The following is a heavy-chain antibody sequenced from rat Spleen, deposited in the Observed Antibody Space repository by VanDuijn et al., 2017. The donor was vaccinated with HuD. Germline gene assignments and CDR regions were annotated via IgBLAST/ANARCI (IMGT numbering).Heavy chain of an antibody. J-gene: IGHJ2*01. CDR2: ISSSGSDT. Sequence: EVHLVESGGGLVQPGRSLKLSCAASGFTFSNSYMAWVRQAPTKGLEWVATISSSGSDTYYRDSVKGRFTISRDSAKSTLYLQMNSLRSEDTATYYCTRGTYYRHWGQGVMVTVSS. CDR3: TRGTYYRH. CDR1: GFTFSNSY. D-gene: IGHD1-9*01. V-gene: IGHV5-27*01.